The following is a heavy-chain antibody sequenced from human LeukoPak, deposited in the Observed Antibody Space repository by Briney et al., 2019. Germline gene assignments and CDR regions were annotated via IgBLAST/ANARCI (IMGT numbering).Heavy chain of an antibody. CDR1: GFTFSDHY. CDR2: ISSSGSTI. V-gene: IGHV3-11*04. J-gene: IGHJ4*02. D-gene: IGHD6-6*01. Sequence: GGSLRLSCAASGFTFSDHYMSWIRQAPGKGLEWVSYISSSGSTIYYADSVKGRFTNSRDNSKNTLYLQMNSLRAEDTAVYYCAKDLRDGIAARRGGIDYWGQGTLVTVSS. CDR3: AKDLRDGIAARRGGIDY.